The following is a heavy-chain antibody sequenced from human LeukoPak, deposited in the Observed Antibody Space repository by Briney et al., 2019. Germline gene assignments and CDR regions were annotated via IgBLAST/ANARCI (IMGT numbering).Heavy chain of an antibody. V-gene: IGHV1-18*01. CDR1: GYTFTTYG. CDR3: ATLSPGDADY. D-gene: IGHD2-21*02. Sequence: ASVKVSCKASGYTFTTYGLSWVRQAPGQGLEWLGWISTYDDNIKYAQSLQGRLTLTIDTSTSTAYMELRSLTSDDTAVYYCATLSPGDADYWGQGTLVTVSS. J-gene: IGHJ4*02. CDR2: ISTYDDNI.